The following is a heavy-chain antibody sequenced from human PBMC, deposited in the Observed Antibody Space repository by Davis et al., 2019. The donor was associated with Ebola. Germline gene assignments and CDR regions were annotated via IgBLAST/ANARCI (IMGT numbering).Heavy chain of an antibody. CDR1: GGSISSSSYY. CDR3: ARAARGGSPDY. V-gene: IGHV4-39*07. Sequence: SETLSLTCTVSGGSISSSSYYWGWIRQPPGKGLEWIGSIYYSGSTYYNPSLKSRVTISVDTSKNQFSLKLSSVTAADTAVYYCARAARGGSPDYWGQGTLVTVSS. J-gene: IGHJ4*02. D-gene: IGHD2-15*01. CDR2: IYYSGST.